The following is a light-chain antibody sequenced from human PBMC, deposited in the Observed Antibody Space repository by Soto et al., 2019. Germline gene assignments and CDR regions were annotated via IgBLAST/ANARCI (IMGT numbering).Light chain of an antibody. Sequence: QSVLTHPPSVSGSRGQSVTISCTGTSSDVGGFNYVSWYQHHPGKAPKLMIYDVSKRPSGVPDRFSGSKSGNTASLTISGLQAEDEADYYCCSYAGGYTHYVFATGTKVTVL. J-gene: IGLJ1*01. V-gene: IGLV2-11*01. CDR1: SSDVGGFNY. CDR3: CSYAGGYTHYV. CDR2: DVS.